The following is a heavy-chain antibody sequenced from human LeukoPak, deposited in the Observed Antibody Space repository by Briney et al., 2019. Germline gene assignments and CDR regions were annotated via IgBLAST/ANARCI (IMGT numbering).Heavy chain of an antibody. J-gene: IGHJ6*02. CDR2: IVVGSDNT. V-gene: IGHV1-58*01. Sequence: SVKVSCKASAFTFTSSAVQWVRQARGQGLEWIGWIVVGSDNTNYAEKFQERVTISRDMSTSTAYMELSSLRSEDTAVYYCAAAPNPTYCYDSSGYYYYMDVWGQGTTVTVSS. CDR3: AAAPNPTYCYDSSGYYYYMDV. CDR1: AFTFTSSA. D-gene: IGHD3-22*01.